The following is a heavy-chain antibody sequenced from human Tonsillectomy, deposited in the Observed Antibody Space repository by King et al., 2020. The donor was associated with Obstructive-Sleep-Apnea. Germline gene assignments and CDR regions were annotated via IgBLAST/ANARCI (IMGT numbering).Heavy chain of an antibody. Sequence: VQLVESGGHLVRPGGSLRLSCAASGFTFGNYWMSLVRPAPGRGLQWVANINQHGNEKYYEDSMEGRFTISRDNAQKSLFLQMNSLRVDDTAFYYCAREGTYCTSTSCLGDYWGQGVLVTVSP. V-gene: IGHV3-7*01. CDR3: AREGTYCTSTSCLGDY. CDR1: GFTFGNYW. CDR2: INQHGNEK. D-gene: IGHD2-2*01. J-gene: IGHJ4*02.